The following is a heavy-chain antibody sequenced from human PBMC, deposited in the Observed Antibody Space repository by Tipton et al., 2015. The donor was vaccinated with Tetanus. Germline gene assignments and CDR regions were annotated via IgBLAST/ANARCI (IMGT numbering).Heavy chain of an antibody. V-gene: IGHV4-34*01. D-gene: IGHD2-2*01. J-gene: IGHJ5*02. CDR1: GGSFSSYY. Sequence: TLSLTCAVYGGSFSSYYWSWIRQPPGKGPEWIGEINHSGSTNYNPSLKSRVTTSVDTSKNQFSLKLSSVTAADTAVYYCARGLLVVVPAARGRYNWFDPWGQGTLVTVSS. CDR3: ARGLLVVVPAARGRYNWFDP. CDR2: INHSGST.